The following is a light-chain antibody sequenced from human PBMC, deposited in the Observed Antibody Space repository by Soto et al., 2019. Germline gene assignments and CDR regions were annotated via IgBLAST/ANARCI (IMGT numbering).Light chain of an antibody. Sequence: QSALTQPASVSGSPGQSIAISCTGTRSDVGAYNYVSWYQQHPGKAPKLMISEVTNRPSGVSDRFSGSKSGNTASLTISGLQADDEADYYCSSFTSRITLVFGTGTKVTVL. J-gene: IGLJ1*01. V-gene: IGLV2-14*01. CDR3: SSFTSRITLV. CDR2: EVT. CDR1: RSDVGAYNY.